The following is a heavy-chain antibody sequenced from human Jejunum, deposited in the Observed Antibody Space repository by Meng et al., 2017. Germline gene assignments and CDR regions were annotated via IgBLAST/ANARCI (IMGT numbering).Heavy chain of an antibody. D-gene: IGHD3-10*01. Sequence: GESLKISCAASEFSFSSFAMYWVRQAPGKGLEWVTFISFDGSRKYYADSVRGRFTISRDNSKNTVFLQMDSLRAEDTAVYYCARGGDSIYWGQGTLVTVSS. CDR3: ARGGDSIY. V-gene: IGHV3-30*01. J-gene: IGHJ4*02. CDR2: ISFDGSRK. CDR1: EFSFSSFA.